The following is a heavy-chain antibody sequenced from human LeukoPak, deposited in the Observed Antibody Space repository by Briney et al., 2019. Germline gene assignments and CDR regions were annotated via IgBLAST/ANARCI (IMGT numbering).Heavy chain of an antibody. J-gene: IGHJ4*02. CDR3: AREGPIAVAFDY. D-gene: IGHD6-19*01. V-gene: IGHV4-59*01. CDR1: GGSISSYY. Sequence: SETLSLTCTVSGGSISSYYWSWIRQPPGKGLEWIGYIYYSGSTNYNPSLKSRVTISVDTSENQFSLKLSSVTAADTAVYYCAREGPIAVAFDYWGQGTLVTVSS. CDR2: IYYSGST.